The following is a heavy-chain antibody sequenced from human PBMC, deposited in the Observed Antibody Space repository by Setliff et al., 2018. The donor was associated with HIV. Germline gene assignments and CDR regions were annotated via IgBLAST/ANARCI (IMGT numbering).Heavy chain of an antibody. Sequence: PSETLSLTCTVYGASISSSNSYWGWIRQPPGKRLEWLASIYSSGSTSYNPSLSSRLTVSVDTSKNHVSLRLSSVTAADTGVYYCASPIPDDSSGYFPWWYFDLWGRGTLVTVSS. V-gene: IGHV4-39*02. CDR2: IYSSGST. CDR1: GASISSSNSY. D-gene: IGHD3-22*01. J-gene: IGHJ2*01. CDR3: ASPIPDDSSGYFPWWYFDL.